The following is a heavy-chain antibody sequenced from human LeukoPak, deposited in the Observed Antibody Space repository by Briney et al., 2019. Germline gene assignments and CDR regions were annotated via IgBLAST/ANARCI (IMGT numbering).Heavy chain of an antibody. CDR3: ARFRSYDFRSGFSDY. CDR2: ITGSGFDS. CDR1: GFTFSSYA. V-gene: IGHV3-23*01. Sequence: GGSLRLSCAASGFTFSSYAMTWVRRAPGKGLEWVSSITGSGFDSYYADSMKGQFTISRDNSRDTLYLQMTSLRVEDTAVYYCARFRSYDFRSGFSDYWGQGTLVTVSS. D-gene: IGHD3-3*01. J-gene: IGHJ4*02.